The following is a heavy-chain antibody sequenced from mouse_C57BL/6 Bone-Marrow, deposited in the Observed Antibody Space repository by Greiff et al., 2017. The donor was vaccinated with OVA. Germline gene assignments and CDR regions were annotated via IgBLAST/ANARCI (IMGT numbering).Heavy chain of an antibody. V-gene: IGHV1-69*01. J-gene: IGHJ2*01. CDR3: ARDSNYSGVDY. Sequence: QVQLQQPGAELVMPGASVKLSCKASGYTFTSYWMHWVKQRPGQGLEWIGEIDPSDSYTNYNQKFKGKSTLTVDKSSSTAYMQLSSLTSEDSAVYYCARDSNYSGVDYWGQGTTLTVSS. D-gene: IGHD2-5*01. CDR1: GYTFTSYW. CDR2: IDPSDSYT.